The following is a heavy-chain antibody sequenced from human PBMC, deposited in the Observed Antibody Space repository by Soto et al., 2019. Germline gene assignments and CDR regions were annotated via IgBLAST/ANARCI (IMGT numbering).Heavy chain of an antibody. CDR3: ARHLGYDSSGYYRNWFDP. CDR1: GGSISSYY. CDR2: IYYSGST. Sequence: SETLSLTCNVSGGSISSYYWSWIRQPPGKGLEWIGYIYYSGSTNYNPSLKSRVTISVDTSKSQFSLKLSSVTAADTAVYYCARHLGYDSSGYYRNWFDPWGQGTLVTVSS. V-gene: IGHV4-59*08. J-gene: IGHJ5*02. D-gene: IGHD3-22*01.